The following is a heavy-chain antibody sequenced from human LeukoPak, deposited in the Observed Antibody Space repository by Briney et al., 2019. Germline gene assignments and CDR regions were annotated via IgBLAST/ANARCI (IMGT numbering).Heavy chain of an antibody. CDR2: INPNSGGT. D-gene: IGHD3-22*01. CDR1: GYTFTGYY. CDR3: ARGLSGYDSSGYYWGGFDY. Sequence: GASVKVSCKASGYTFTGYYMHWVRQAPGQGLEWMGWINPNSGGTNYAQKFQGRVTMTRGTSISTAYMELSRLRSDDTAVYYCARGLSGYDSSGYYWGGFDYWGQGTLVTVSS. J-gene: IGHJ4*02. V-gene: IGHV1-2*02.